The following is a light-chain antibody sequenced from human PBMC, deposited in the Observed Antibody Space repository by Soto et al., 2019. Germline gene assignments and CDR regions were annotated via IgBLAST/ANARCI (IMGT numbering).Light chain of an antibody. V-gene: IGKV1-39*01. CDR2: GAS. CDR3: QESYSFLWGT. Sequence: DIHMPHSPSSLSASVGNRFTITWRTSQSISTSLNWYQQKAGKAPKLLIYGASTLQSGVPLRFSGSGSGTDFTLTISSLQREDFATYYCQESYSFLWGTCGQGTKVDIK. J-gene: IGKJ1*01. CDR1: QSISTS.